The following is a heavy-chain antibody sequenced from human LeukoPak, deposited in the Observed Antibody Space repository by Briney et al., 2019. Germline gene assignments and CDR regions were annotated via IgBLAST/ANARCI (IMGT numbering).Heavy chain of an antibody. D-gene: IGHD3-22*01. V-gene: IGHV5-51*01. CDR3: ARGYYYDSSGYYYED. Sequence: KPGESLKISCKGSGYSFTSYWIGWVRQVPGKGLEWMGIIYPGDSDTRYSPSFQGQVTISADKSISTAYLQWSSLKASDTAMYYCARGYYYDSSGYYYEDWGQGTLVTVSS. J-gene: IGHJ1*01. CDR2: IYPGDSDT. CDR1: GYSFTSYW.